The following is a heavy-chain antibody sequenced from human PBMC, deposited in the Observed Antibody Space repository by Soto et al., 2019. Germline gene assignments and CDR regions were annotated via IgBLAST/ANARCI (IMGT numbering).Heavy chain of an antibody. V-gene: IGHV1-3*01. J-gene: IGHJ5*02. CDR2: INAGNGNT. Sequence: QVPLVQSGAEVKKPGASVKVSCKASGYTFTSYAMHWVRQAPGQRLEWMGWINAGNGNTKYSQKFQGRVTITRDTSASTAYMELSSLRSEDTAVYYCARSRVVVVAATLGWFDPWGQGTLVTVSS. D-gene: IGHD2-15*01. CDR1: GYTFTSYA. CDR3: ARSRVVVVAATLGWFDP.